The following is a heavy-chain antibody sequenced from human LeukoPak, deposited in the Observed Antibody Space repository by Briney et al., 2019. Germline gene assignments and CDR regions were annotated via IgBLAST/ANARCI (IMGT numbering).Heavy chain of an antibody. D-gene: IGHD3-10*01. J-gene: IGHJ4*02. CDR1: GGSISSYY. CDR3: AREAYYYGSGSYYLSGPDY. CDR2: IYYSGST. Sequence: SETLSLTCTVSGGSISSYYWSWIRQPPRKGLEWIGYIYYSGSTNYNPSLKSRVTISVDTSKNQFSLKLSSVTAADTAVYYCAREAYYYGSGSYYLSGPDYWGQGTLVTVSS. V-gene: IGHV4-59*01.